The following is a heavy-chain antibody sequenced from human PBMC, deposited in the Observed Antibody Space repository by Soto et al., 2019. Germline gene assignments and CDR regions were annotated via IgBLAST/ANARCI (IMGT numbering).Heavy chain of an antibody. Sequence: SETLSLTCTVSGDSVSSVGFHWAWLRRPPGKGLEWIGYIYNGGSTYYRPSLESRMRMSLDATRNHYSLRLTSVTAADTAVYFCARAPVGLDTISYFDYWGQGKLVTVSS. CDR3: ARAPVGLDTISYFDY. V-gene: IGHV4-30-4*01. D-gene: IGHD3-3*01. CDR2: IYNGGST. J-gene: IGHJ4*02. CDR1: GDSVSSVGFH.